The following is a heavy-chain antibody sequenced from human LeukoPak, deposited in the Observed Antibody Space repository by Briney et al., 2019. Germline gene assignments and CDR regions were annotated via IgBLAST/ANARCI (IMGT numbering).Heavy chain of an antibody. CDR1: GFTFSSQW. V-gene: IGHV3-7*01. Sequence: GGSLRLSCAASGFTFSSQWMSWVRQAPGKGLEWVANVNQGGTEKYYVDSVRGRFTISRDNAENSLYLQMNSLRAEDTAVYYCAREHYFYYMDGWGKGTTVTVSS. CDR3: AREHYFYYMDG. CDR2: VNQGGTEK. J-gene: IGHJ6*03.